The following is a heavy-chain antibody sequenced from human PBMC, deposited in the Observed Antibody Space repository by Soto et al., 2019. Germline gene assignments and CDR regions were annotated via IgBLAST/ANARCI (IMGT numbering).Heavy chain of an antibody. CDR1: GGSISSGGYY. V-gene: IGHV4-31*03. CDR3: ARDGFWSGHPSFFDY. J-gene: IGHJ4*02. Sequence: QVQLQESGPGLVKPSQTLSLTCTVSGGSISSGGYYWSWIRQHPGKGLEWIGYIYYSGSTYYNPSLQSRVTISADTSKKQSSLKLSSVTAADTAGYYCARDGFWSGHPSFFDYWGQGTLVTVSS. D-gene: IGHD3-3*01. CDR2: IYYSGST.